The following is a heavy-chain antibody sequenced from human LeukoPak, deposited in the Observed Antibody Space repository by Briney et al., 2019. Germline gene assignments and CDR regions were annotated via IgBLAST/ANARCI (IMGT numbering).Heavy chain of an antibody. D-gene: IGHD3-3*01. J-gene: IGHJ4*02. CDR2: ITGSGGST. CDR3: AKERDYDFWSGYPYFDY. CDR1: GFTFSSYA. Sequence: PGGSLRLSCAASGFTFSSYAMSWVRQAPGKGLEWVSAITGSGGSTYYADSVKGRFTISRDNSKNTLYLQMNSLRAEDTAVYYCAKERDYDFWSGYPYFDYWGQGTLVTVSS. V-gene: IGHV3-23*01.